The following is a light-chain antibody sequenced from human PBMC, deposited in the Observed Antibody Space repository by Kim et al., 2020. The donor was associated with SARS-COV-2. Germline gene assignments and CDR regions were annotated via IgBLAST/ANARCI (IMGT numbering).Light chain of an antibody. J-gene: IGKJ1*01. CDR1: QSVSANY. CDR2: GAS. Sequence: SPGERATPSGRATQSVSANYLAWYQHKRGQAPRLLIYGASTRATGIPDRFTGSGSGTDFTLTISRLEPEDFAVYYCQQYDILPRTFGQGTKVVIK. V-gene: IGKV3-20*01. CDR3: QQYDILPRT.